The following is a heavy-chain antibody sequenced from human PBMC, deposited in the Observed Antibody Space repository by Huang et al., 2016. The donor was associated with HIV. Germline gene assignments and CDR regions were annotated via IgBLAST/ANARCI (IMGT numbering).Heavy chain of an antibody. CDR2: ISSSSSYI. CDR1: GFTCSSYS. Sequence: EVQLVESGGGLVKPGGSLRLSCAASGFTCSSYSMKWVRQAPGKGLECVSSISSSSSYIYYADSVKGRFTISRDNAKNSLYLQMNSLRAEDTAVYYCASEIAAASIDYWGQGTLVTVSS. V-gene: IGHV3-21*01. J-gene: IGHJ4*02. CDR3: ASEIAAASIDY. D-gene: IGHD6-13*01.